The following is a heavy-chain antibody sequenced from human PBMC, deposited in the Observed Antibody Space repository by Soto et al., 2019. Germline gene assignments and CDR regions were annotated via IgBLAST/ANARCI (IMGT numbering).Heavy chain of an antibody. V-gene: IGHV1-18*01. Sequence: ASVKVSCKASGYTFTSYGISWVRQAPGQGLEWMGWISAYNGNTNYARKLQGRVTMTTDTSTSTAYMELRSLRSDDTAVYYCARGWELLSFGPSAKFDYWGQGTLVTVSS. CDR1: GYTFTSYG. CDR2: ISAYNGNT. J-gene: IGHJ4*02. CDR3: ARGWELLSFGPSAKFDY. D-gene: IGHD1-26*01.